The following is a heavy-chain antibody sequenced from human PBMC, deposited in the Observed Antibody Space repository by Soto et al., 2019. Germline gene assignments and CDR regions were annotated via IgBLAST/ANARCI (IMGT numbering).Heavy chain of an antibody. J-gene: IGHJ5*02. CDR2: IWYDGSNK. Sequence: QVQLVESGGGVVQPGRSLRLSCAASGFTFSSYGMHWVRQAPGKGLEWVAVIWYDGSNKYYADSVKGRFTISRDNSKNTLYLQMNSRRAEDTAVYYCARRPIKGNWFDPWGQGTLVTVSS. D-gene: IGHD5-12*01. V-gene: IGHV3-33*01. CDR1: GFTFSSYG. CDR3: ARRPIKGNWFDP.